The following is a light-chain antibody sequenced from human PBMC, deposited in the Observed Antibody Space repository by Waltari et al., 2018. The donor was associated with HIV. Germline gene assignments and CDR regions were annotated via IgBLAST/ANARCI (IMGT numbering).Light chain of an antibody. Sequence: QSALTQPASVSGSPGQSITLSCTGTSSDVGGYNYVSWYQQHPGKAPKLMIYDVSNRPAGVSNRVSGSKSGNTASLTISGLQAEDEADYYCSSYTSSSTNVVFGGGTKLTVL. CDR2: DVS. CDR1: SSDVGGYNY. J-gene: IGLJ2*01. V-gene: IGLV2-14*01. CDR3: SSYTSSSTNVV.